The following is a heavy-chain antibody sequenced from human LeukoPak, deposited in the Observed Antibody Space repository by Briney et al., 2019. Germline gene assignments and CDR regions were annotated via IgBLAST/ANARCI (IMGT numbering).Heavy chain of an antibody. J-gene: IGHJ6*03. Sequence: PGGSLRLSCAASGFTFSSYSMNWVRQAPGKGLEWVSSISSSSSYIYYADSVKGRFTISRDNAKNSLYLQMNSLRAEDTAVYYCARGPAHYDILTGWNYYYYMDVWGKGTTVTVSS. V-gene: IGHV3-21*01. CDR1: GFTFSSYS. CDR2: ISSSSSYI. CDR3: ARGPAHYDILTGWNYYYYMDV. D-gene: IGHD3-9*01.